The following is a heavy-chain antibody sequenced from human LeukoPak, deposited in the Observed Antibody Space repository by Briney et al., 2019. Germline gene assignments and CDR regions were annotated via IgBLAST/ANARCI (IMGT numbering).Heavy chain of an antibody. V-gene: IGHV3-30-3*01. CDR3: ARLMLSGYDYLPY. CDR1: GFTFSSYA. CDR2: ISYDGSNK. J-gene: IGHJ4*02. Sequence: PGRSLRLSCAASGFTFSSYAMHWVRQAPGKGLEWVAVISYDGSNKYYADSVKGRFTISRDNSKNTLYLQMNSLRAEDTAVYYCARLMLSGYDYLPYWGQGTLVTVSS. D-gene: IGHD5-12*01.